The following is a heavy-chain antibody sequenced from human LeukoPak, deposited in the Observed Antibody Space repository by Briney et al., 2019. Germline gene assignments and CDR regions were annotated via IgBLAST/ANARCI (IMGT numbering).Heavy chain of an antibody. J-gene: IGHJ6*02. D-gene: IGHD1-26*01. V-gene: IGHV4-39*07. CDR1: GGSISGSSYY. CDR2: IYYSGST. CDR3: ARDQRTVGYYGMDV. Sequence: SETLSLTCTVSGGSISGSSYYWGWIRQPPGKGLEWIGSIYYSGSTYYNPSLKSRVTISVDTSKNQFSPKLRSVTAADTAVYYCARDQRTVGYYGMDVWGRGTTVTVSS.